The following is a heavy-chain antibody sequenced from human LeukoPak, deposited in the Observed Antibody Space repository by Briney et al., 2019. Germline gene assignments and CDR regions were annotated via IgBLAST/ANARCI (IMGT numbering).Heavy chain of an antibody. CDR1: GYTFTSYY. J-gene: IGHJ3*02. CDR2: INPSGGST. D-gene: IGHD3-22*01. Sequence: GASVKVSCKASGYTFTSYYMHWVRQAPGQGLEWMGIINPSGGSTSYAQKFQGRVTMTRDMSTSTVYMELSRLRSDDTAVYYCASQKISYDSSGYLVTDVFDIGAKGKMVTVSS. V-gene: IGHV1-46*01. CDR3: ASQKISYDSSGYLVTDVFDI.